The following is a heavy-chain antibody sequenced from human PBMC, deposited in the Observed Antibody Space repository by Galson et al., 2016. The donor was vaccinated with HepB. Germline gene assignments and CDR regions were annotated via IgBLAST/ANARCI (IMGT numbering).Heavy chain of an antibody. D-gene: IGHD3-16*01. CDR2: INTDTGHP. CDR3: ARDRGGWADY. V-gene: IGHV7-4-1*02. J-gene: IGHJ4*02. Sequence: SVKVSCKASEYTFTAYGLHWVRQAPGRGLEWMGWINTDTGHPTYAQGFTGRLVFSLDTSVNTAYLQINSLMADDTALYYCARDRGGWADYWGQGTLVTASS. CDR1: EYTFTAYG.